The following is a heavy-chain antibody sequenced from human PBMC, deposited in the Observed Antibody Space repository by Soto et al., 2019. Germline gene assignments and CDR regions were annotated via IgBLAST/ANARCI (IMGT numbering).Heavy chain of an antibody. CDR1: VFTFSSYA. D-gene: IGHD3-3*01. V-gene: IGHV3-23*01. CDR2: ISGSGGST. J-gene: IGHJ4*02. Sequence: GGSLRLSCAASVFTFSSYAVSWVRQAPGKGLEWVSAISGSGGSTYYADSVKGRFTISRDNSKNTLYLQMNSLRAEDTAVYYCATPLWSGYYSTDYWGQGTLVTVSS. CDR3: ATPLWSGYYSTDY.